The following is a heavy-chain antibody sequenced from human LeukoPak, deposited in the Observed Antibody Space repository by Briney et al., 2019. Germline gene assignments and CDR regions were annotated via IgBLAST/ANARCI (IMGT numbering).Heavy chain of an antibody. CDR3: ERRRAYDILTGYYDY. V-gene: IGHV3-30-3*01. CDR2: ISYDGSNK. J-gene: IGHJ4*02. CDR1: GFTFSSYA. Sequence: GRSLRLSCAASGFTFSSYAMHWVRQAPGKGLEWVAVISYDGSNKYYADSVKGRFTISRDNSKNTLYLQMNSLRAEDTAVFFCERRRAYDILTGYYDYWGQGTLVTVSS. D-gene: IGHD3-9*01.